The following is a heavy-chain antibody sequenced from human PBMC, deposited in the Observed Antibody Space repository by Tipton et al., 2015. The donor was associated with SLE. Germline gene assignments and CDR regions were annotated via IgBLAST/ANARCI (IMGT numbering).Heavy chain of an antibody. CDR3: ARMEGLDVNRFDP. CDR2: MYTSGGT. D-gene: IGHD3-16*01. V-gene: IGHV4-61*02. CDR1: GGSISSGIYY. Sequence: TLSLTCTVSGGSISSGIYYWSWIRQPAGRGLEWIGGMYTSGGTKYNPSLRSRVTISVDTSKNQFSLRLTSVTAADTAVYYCARMEGLDVNRFDPWGQGTLVTVSS. J-gene: IGHJ5*02.